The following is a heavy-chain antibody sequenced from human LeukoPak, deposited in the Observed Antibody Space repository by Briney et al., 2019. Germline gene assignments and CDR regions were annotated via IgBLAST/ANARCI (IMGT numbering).Heavy chain of an antibody. CDR1: GFTFSSYW. V-gene: IGHV3-74*01. Sequence: GGSLRLSCAASGFTFSSYWMHWVRQAPGKGLVWVSRITTDGRITRYADSVKGRFTISRDNAKNTLYLQINSLRAEDTAVYYCASGLDYDLADHWGQGTLVTVSS. CDR3: ASGLDYDLADH. J-gene: IGHJ4*02. CDR2: ITTDGRIT. D-gene: IGHD3-3*01.